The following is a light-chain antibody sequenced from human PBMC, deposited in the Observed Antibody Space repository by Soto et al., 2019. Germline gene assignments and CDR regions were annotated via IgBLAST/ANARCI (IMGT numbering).Light chain of an antibody. V-gene: IGKV3-11*01. Sequence: IVLTQSPATLSLSPGERATLSCRASQSVSGYLAWYQQKPGQAPRLLIYDVSSRATGIPARFSGSGSGTDFTLTIGGLEPEDVAVYYCQQRSLGTFGPGTKVDIK. J-gene: IGKJ3*01. CDR1: QSVSGY. CDR2: DVS. CDR3: QQRSLGT.